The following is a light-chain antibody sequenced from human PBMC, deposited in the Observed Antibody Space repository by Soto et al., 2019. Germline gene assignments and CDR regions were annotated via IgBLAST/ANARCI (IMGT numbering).Light chain of an antibody. Sequence: DIVVTQSPESLSVSLGERATIRCKSSHSVLYGRNNKHYLAWYQQKAGQYPKLLIDWASTREPEFPDRFSGSGSWKDFTLTISSLQDEDVAIYYCQQYYDNPYSFGQGTKLEIK. CDR1: HSVLYGRNNKHY. J-gene: IGKJ2*01. CDR2: WAS. V-gene: IGKV4-1*01. CDR3: QQYYDNPYS.